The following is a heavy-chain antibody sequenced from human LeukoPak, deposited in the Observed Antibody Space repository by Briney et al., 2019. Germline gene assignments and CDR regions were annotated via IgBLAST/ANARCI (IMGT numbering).Heavy chain of an antibody. CDR1: GYIFTGYY. CDR2: INPNSGGT. D-gene: IGHD1-26*01. Sequence: ASVKVSCKASGYIFTGYYMHWVRQAPGQGLEWMGWINPNSGGTNSAQKFQGRVTMTRDTSISTAYMELSRLTSDGTAVDYCASPPYSGSYHFVYWGQGTLVTVSS. V-gene: IGHV1-2*02. CDR3: ASPPYSGSYHFVY. J-gene: IGHJ4*02.